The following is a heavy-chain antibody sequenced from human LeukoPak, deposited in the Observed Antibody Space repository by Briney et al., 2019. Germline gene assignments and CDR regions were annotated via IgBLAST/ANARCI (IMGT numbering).Heavy chain of an antibody. Sequence: GRSLRLSCAASGFTFDDYAMHWVRQAPGKGLEWVSGTSWNSGSIGYADSVKGRFTISRDNAKNSLYLQMNSLRAEDTALYYCAKAGIVVVVAAHLDYWGQGTLVTVSS. CDR3: AKAGIVVVVAAHLDY. V-gene: IGHV3-9*01. J-gene: IGHJ4*02. CDR2: TSWNSGSI. D-gene: IGHD2-15*01. CDR1: GFTFDDYA.